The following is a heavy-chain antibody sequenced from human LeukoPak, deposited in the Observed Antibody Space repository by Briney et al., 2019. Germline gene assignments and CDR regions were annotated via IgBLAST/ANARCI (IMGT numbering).Heavy chain of an antibody. D-gene: IGHD3-3*01. CDR3: ARGFPIYYDFWSGSQWYGMDV. V-gene: IGHV4-34*01. Sequence: SETLSLTCAVYGGSFSGYYWSWIRQPPGKGLKWIGEINHSGSTNYNPSLKSRVTISVDTSKNQFSLKLSSVTAADTAVYYCARGFPIYYDFWSGSQWYGMDVWGQGTTVTVSS. J-gene: IGHJ6*02. CDR1: GGSFSGYY. CDR2: INHSGST.